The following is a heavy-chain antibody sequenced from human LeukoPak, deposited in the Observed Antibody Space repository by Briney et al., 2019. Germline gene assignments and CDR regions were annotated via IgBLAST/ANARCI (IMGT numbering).Heavy chain of an antibody. CDR2: INPNTGDT. CDR3: AKDQGRGYTYGLYYFDY. CDR1: GYTFTGYY. D-gene: IGHD5-18*01. V-gene: IGHV1-2*02. J-gene: IGHJ4*02. Sequence: GASVTVSCTASGYTFTGYYMHWVRQAPGQGLEWMGWINPNTGDTNYAQKFQGRVTMTRDTSSSTAYMELSRLRSDDTAMYYCAKDQGRGYTYGLYYFDYWGQGTLVTVSS.